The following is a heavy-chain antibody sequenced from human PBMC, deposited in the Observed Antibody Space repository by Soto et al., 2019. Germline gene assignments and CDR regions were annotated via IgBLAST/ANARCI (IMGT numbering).Heavy chain of an antibody. CDR1: GFTFSAHE. CDR3: VREGHYYFDY. V-gene: IGHV3-48*03. CDR2: ISKSGGTT. J-gene: IGHJ4*02. Sequence: GGSLRLSCAASGFTFSAHEMHCVRQAPGQGLAWVSYISKSGGTTYYADSVKGRFTISRDDAKNSVYLQMSSLRPEDMAVYKCVREGHYYFDYWGQGALVTVSS.